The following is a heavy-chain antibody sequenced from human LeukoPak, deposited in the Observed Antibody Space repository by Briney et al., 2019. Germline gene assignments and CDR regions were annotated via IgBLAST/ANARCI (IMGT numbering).Heavy chain of an antibody. Sequence: GGSPRLSCAASGFTFSSYAMHWVRQAPGKGLEWVAVISYDGSNKYYADSVKGRFTVSRDNSKNTLYLQMNSLRAEDTAVYYCARPTYYDFWSGYPEKFDYWGQGTLVTVSS. D-gene: IGHD3-3*01. CDR1: GFTFSSYA. J-gene: IGHJ4*02. V-gene: IGHV3-30-3*01. CDR3: ARPTYYDFWSGYPEKFDY. CDR2: ISYDGSNK.